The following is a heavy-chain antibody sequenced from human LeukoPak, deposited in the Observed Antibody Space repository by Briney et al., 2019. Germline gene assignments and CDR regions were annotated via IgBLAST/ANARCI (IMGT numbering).Heavy chain of an antibody. CDR3: ARVHGSGRSGNYYYYMDV. V-gene: IGHV1-2*02. CDR2: INPNSGGT. CDR1: GYTFTGYY. J-gene: IGHJ6*03. Sequence: GASVKVSCKASGYTFTGYYMHWVRQAPGQGLEWMGWINPNSGGTNYAQKFQGRVTMTRDTSISTAYMELSRLRSDDTAVYYCARVHGSGRSGNYYYYMDVWGKGTTVTVSS. D-gene: IGHD3-10*01.